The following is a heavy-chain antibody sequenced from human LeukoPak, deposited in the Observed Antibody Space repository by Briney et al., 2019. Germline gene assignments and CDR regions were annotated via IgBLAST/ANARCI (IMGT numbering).Heavy chain of an antibody. J-gene: IGHJ4*02. CDR3: ARATYYYHSSGYYNQYYFDY. D-gene: IGHD3-22*01. CDR1: GYTFTSYA. Sequence: ASVKVSCKASGYTFTSYAMNWVRQAPGQGLEWMGWINTNTGNPTYAQGFTGRFVFSLDTSVSTAYLQISSLKAEDTAVYYCARATYYYHSSGYYNQYYFDYWGQGTLVTVSS. V-gene: IGHV7-4-1*02. CDR2: INTNTGNP.